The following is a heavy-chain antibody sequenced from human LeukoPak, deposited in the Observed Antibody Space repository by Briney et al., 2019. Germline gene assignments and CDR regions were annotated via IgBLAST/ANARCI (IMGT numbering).Heavy chain of an antibody. CDR3: ARDFHSGSGRRSDS. Sequence: GGSLRLSCAASGFTFSSYSINWVRQAPGKGLEWVSSISDRSDFIYYADSVKGRFTISRDNSKNSVFLQMNSLRAEDTAVYYCARDFHSGSGRRSDSWGQGTLVTVSS. D-gene: IGHD3-10*01. J-gene: IGHJ4*02. V-gene: IGHV3-21*01. CDR2: ISDRSDFI. CDR1: GFTFSSYS.